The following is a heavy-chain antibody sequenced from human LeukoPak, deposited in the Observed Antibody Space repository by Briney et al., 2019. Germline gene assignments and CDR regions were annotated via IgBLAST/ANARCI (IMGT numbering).Heavy chain of an antibody. D-gene: IGHD7-27*01. V-gene: IGHV3-74*01. J-gene: IGHJ4*02. CDR3: AGDLWGISD. CDR1: GFTFSNSW. CDR2: INSDGSGT. Sequence: PGGSLRLSCAASGFTFSNSWMHWVRQTPGKGLVWVSHINSDGSGTNYADSVKGRFTISRDNAKNTLYLQMNSLRAEDTAVYYCAGDLWGISDWGQGTLVTVSS.